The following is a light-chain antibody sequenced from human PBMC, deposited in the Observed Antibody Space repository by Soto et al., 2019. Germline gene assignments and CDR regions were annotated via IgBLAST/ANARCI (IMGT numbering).Light chain of an antibody. CDR2: GAS. CDR3: QQYGSTPRT. J-gene: IGKJ2*01. V-gene: IGKV3-20*01. Sequence: EIVFTQSPGTLSLSPGERATLSCRASQSVSNNYLAWYQQKPGQAPRLLIYGASSRATGIPDRFSGSGSGTDFTLIISRLEPEDLAVYHCQQYGSTPRTFGQGTKVDIK. CDR1: QSVSNNY.